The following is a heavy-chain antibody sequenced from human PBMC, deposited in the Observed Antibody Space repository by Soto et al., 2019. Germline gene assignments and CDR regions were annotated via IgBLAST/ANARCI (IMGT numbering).Heavy chain of an antibody. CDR2: IYYSGST. CDR3: ARAGGLEYNLYYFDY. CDR1: GGSISSGGYY. J-gene: IGHJ4*02. V-gene: IGHV4-31*03. D-gene: IGHD3-16*01. Sequence: LSLTCTVSGGSISSGGYYWSWIRQHPGKGLEWIGYIYYSGSTYYNPSLKSRVTISVDTSKNQFSLKLSSVTAADTAVYYCARAGGLEYNLYYFDYWGQGTLVTSPQ.